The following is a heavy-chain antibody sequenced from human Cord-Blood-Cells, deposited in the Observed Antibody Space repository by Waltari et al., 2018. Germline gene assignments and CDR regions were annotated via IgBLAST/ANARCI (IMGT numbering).Heavy chain of an antibody. CDR1: GSPIPGSY. J-gene: IGHJ3*02. CDR3: ARVGSSPDDAFDI. CDR2: NMPNSSGT. V-gene: IGHV1-2*02. Sequence: QVQMVKSGAEVKKPGASVQISCKAYGSPIPGSYMHWVRQAPGQGLAWRGWNMPNSSGTNYAQRLQGRVTMTRDTAISTAYMELSRLRSDDTAVYYCARVGSSPDDAFDIWGQGTMVTVSS. D-gene: IGHD6-13*01.